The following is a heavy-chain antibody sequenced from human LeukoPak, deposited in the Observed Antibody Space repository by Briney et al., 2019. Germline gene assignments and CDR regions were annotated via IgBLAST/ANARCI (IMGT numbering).Heavy chain of an antibody. D-gene: IGHD6-19*01. V-gene: IGHV1-2*02. J-gene: IGHJ3*02. Sequence: ASVKLSCKASGYTFTGYYMHWVRQSPGQGLEWMGWINPNSGGTNYAQKFQGRVTMTRDTSISTAYMELSRLRSDDTAVYYCARTKAVAGGNAFIIWGERTMVSVSS. CDR3: ARTKAVAGGNAFII. CDR2: INPNSGGT. CDR1: GYTFTGYY.